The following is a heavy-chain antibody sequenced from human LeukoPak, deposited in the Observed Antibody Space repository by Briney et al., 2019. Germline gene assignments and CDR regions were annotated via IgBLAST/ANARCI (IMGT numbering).Heavy chain of an antibody. Sequence: PGRSLRLSCAASGFTVSSNYMSWVRQAPGKGLEWVSVIYSGGSTYYADSVKGRFTISRDNSKNTLYLQMNSLRAEDTAVYYCARDWEGRGGPPYGMDVWGQGTTVTVSS. CDR2: IYSGGST. CDR1: GFTVSSNY. J-gene: IGHJ6*02. V-gene: IGHV3-66*01. D-gene: IGHD1-26*01. CDR3: ARDWEGRGGPPYGMDV.